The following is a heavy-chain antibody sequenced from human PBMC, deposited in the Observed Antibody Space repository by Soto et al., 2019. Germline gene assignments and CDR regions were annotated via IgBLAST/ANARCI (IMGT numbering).Heavy chain of an antibody. D-gene: IGHD6-13*01. V-gene: IGHV4-59*01. CDR3: ARDVRSIAAAIVGGMDV. CDR1: GGSISSYY. J-gene: IGHJ6*02. CDR2: IYYSGST. Sequence: TSETLSLTCTVSGGSISSYYWSWIRQPPGKGLEWIGYIYYSGSTNYNPSLKSRVTISVDTSKNQFSLKLSSVTAADTAVYYCARDVRSIAAAIVGGMDVWGQGTTVTVSS.